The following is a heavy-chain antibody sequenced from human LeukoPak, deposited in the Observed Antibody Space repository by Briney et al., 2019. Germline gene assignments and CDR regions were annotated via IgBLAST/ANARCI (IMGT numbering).Heavy chain of an antibody. CDR1: GFTFSNAW. D-gene: IGHD3-9*01. V-gene: IGHV3-15*01. CDR3: TTDGYDILTGYTLN. J-gene: IGHJ4*02. Sequence: PGGSLRLSCAASGFTFSNAWMSWVRQAPGKGLEWVGRIKSKTDGGTTDYAAPVKGRFTISRDDSKNTLYLQMNSLRTEDTAVYYCTTDGYDILTGYTLNWGQGTLVTVSS. CDR2: IKSKTDGGTT.